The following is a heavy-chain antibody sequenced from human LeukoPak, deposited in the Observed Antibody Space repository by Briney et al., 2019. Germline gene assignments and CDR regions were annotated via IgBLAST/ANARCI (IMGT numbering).Heavy chain of an antibody. J-gene: IGHJ5*02. D-gene: IGHD1/OR15-1a*01. V-gene: IGHV1-69*05. CDR1: GGTGTSYA. Sequence: PSVKLSCKAAGGTGTSYAISWVRQPPGQGIELMGGIIPIFGTANYAQKFQGRVTITTDESTSTAYMELSSLSSEDTAVYYCARDLITGTGGTYNWFDPWGQGTLVTVSS. CDR3: ARDLITGTGGTYNWFDP. CDR2: IIPIFGTA.